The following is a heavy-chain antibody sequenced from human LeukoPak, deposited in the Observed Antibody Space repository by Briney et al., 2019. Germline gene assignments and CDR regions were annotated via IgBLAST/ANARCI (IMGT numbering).Heavy chain of an antibody. CDR2: IYYSGST. CDR3: ARRWNYGRNYYIDV. Sequence: SETLSLTCTVSGGSISSGGYYWSWLRQHPGKGLEWIGYIYYSGSTYYNPSLKSRVIISVDTSKNQFSLKLSSVTAADTAVYYCARRWNYGRNYYIDVWGNGATVSVSS. CDR1: GGSISSGGYY. D-gene: IGHD1-7*01. V-gene: IGHV4-31*03. J-gene: IGHJ6*03.